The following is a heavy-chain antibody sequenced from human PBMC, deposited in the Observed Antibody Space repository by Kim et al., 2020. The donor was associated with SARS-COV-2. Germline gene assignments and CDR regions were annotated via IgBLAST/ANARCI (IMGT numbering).Heavy chain of an antibody. J-gene: IGHJ4*02. V-gene: IGHV3-23*01. D-gene: IGHD3-22*01. CDR3: AKSSGAIVVVIKVYYFDY. Sequence: KGRLTISRDNSKTTLYLKMNSLRAEDTAVYYCAKSSGAIVVVIKVYYFDYWGQGTLVTVSS.